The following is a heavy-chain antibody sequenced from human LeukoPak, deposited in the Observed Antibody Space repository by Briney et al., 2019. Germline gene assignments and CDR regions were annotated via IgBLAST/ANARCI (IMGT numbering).Heavy chain of an antibody. CDR1: GFTVSSNY. J-gene: IGHJ6*02. CDR3: ARDRLRMYGMDV. V-gene: IGHV3-53*01. Sequence: GGSLRLSCAASGFTVSSNYMSWVRHAPGKGLERVSIIYSGGATYYADSVKGRFTLSRDTSKNTLYLQMNSLRAEDTAVYYCARDRLRMYGMDVWGQGTTVTVSS. CDR2: IYSGGAT.